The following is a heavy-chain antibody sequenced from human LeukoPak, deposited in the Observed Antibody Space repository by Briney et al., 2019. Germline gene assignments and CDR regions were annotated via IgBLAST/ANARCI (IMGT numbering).Heavy chain of an antibody. V-gene: IGHV3-74*01. CDR3: ARKVLVPAATGADAFDV. J-gene: IGHJ3*01. Sequence: GGSLRLSCAVSGFTFRTYWMHWVRQVPGEGLVWVSRINEDGSITNYADSVKGRFTISRDNSKNTLYLQINSLRAEDTAVFYCARKVLVPAATGADAFDVWGRGTMVIVSS. CDR2: INEDGSIT. D-gene: IGHD2-2*01. CDR1: GFTFRTYW.